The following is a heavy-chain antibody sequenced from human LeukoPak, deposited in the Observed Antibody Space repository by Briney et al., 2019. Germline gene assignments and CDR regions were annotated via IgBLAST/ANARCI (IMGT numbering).Heavy chain of an antibody. CDR1: GFTFSSYE. V-gene: IGHV3-48*03. D-gene: IGHD6-19*01. Sequence: GGSLRLSCAASGFTFSSYEMNWVRQAPGKGLEWVSYISSSGSTIYYADSVKGRFTISRDNAKNSLYLQMNSLRAEDTALYHCARVAVLYYYYYMDVWGKGTTVTISS. CDR2: ISSSGSTI. J-gene: IGHJ6*03. CDR3: ARVAVLYYYYYMDV.